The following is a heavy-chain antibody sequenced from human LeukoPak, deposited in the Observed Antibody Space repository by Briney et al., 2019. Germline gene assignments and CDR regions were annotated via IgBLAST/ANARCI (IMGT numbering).Heavy chain of an antibody. Sequence: PGGSLRLSCAASGFTFSSYSMNWVRQAPGKGLEWVSSISSSSSYIYYADSVKGRFTISRDNAKNSLYLQMNSLRAEDTAVYYCARTTMTSPYYFGYWGQGTLVTVSS. D-gene: IGHD3-22*01. J-gene: IGHJ4*02. CDR3: ARTTMTSPYYFGY. V-gene: IGHV3-21*01. CDR2: ISSSSSYI. CDR1: GFTFSSYS.